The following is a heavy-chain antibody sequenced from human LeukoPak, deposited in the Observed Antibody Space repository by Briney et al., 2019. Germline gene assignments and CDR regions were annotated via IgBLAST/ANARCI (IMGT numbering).Heavy chain of an antibody. D-gene: IGHD6-13*01. V-gene: IGHV3-23*01. CDR3: AKAIYSSSRMDV. Sequence: GGFLRLSCAASGFTFSSYAMSWVRQAPGKGLEWVSAISGSGGSTYYADSVKGRFTISRDNSKNTLYLQMNSLRAEDTAVYYCAKAIYSSSRMDVWGQGTTVTVSS. J-gene: IGHJ6*02. CDR2: ISGSGGST. CDR1: GFTFSSYA.